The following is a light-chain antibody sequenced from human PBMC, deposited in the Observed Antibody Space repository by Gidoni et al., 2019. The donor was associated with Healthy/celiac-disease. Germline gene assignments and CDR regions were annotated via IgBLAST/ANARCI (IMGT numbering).Light chain of an antibody. V-gene: IGKV3-11*01. CDR3: QQRSNCPFT. Sequence: EIVLTQSPATLSLSPGERATLSCRASQSVSSYLAWYQQKPGQAPRLLIYDASNRATGIPARFSGSGSGTDFTLTISSLEPEDFAVYYCQQRSNCPFTXXXXTKXDIK. J-gene: IGKJ3*01. CDR1: QSVSSY. CDR2: DAS.